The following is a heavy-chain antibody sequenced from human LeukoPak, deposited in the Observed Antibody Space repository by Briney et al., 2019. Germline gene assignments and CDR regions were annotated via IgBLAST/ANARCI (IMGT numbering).Heavy chain of an antibody. CDR3: ARDGPAQMVDFDY. D-gene: IGHD3-10*01. CDR2: IYPNNGAT. CDR1: GYTFSGTGWY. Sequence: ASVRVSCKASGYTFSGTGWYLYWLRQAPGQGLECMGWIYPNNGATGYAQKFQGRVAMTRDTSISTAYMELSRLRPDDTAVYYCARDGPAQMVDFDYWGQGTLVTVSS. J-gene: IGHJ4*02. V-gene: IGHV1-2*02.